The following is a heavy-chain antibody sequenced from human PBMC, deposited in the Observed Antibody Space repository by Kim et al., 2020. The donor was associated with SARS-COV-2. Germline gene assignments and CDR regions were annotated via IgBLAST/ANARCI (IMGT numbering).Heavy chain of an antibody. D-gene: IGHD5-18*01. CDR3: ARVLGGGYSYADY. J-gene: IGHJ4*02. CDR2: ISYDGSNK. Sequence: VGSLRLSCAASGFTFSSYAMHWVRQAPGKGLEWVAVISYDGSNKYYADSVKGRFTISRDNSKTTLYLQMNSLRAEDTAVYYCARVLGGGYSYADYWGQGTLVTVSS. CDR1: GFTFSSYA. V-gene: IGHV3-30-3*01.